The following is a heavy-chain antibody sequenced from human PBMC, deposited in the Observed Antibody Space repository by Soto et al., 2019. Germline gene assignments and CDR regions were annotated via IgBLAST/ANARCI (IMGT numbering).Heavy chain of an antibody. CDR2: IWYDGSNK. CDR3: ARDRYYYDSIGYALIGY. V-gene: IGHV3-33*01. CDR1: GFTFSSYG. J-gene: IGHJ4*02. D-gene: IGHD3-22*01. Sequence: QVQLVESGGGVVQPGRSLRLSCAASGFTFSSYGMHWVRQAPGKGLEWVAVIWYDGSNKYYADSVKGRFTISRDNSKNTLYLQMNSLRAEATAVYYCARDRYYYDSIGYALIGYWGQGTLVTVSS.